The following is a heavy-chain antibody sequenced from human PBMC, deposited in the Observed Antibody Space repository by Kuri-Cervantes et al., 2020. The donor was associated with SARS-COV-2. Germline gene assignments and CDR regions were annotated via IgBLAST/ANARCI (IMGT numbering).Heavy chain of an antibody. CDR1: GFTFSDYY. CDR3: TRDDFWSGYYTS. V-gene: IGHV3-49*03. Sequence: LSLTCAASGFTFSDYYMSWIRQAPGKGLEWVGFIRSKAYGGTTEYAASAKGRFTISRDDSKSIAYLQMNSLKTEDTAVYYCTRDDFWSGYYTSWGQGTLVTVSS. J-gene: IGHJ5*02. D-gene: IGHD3-3*01. CDR2: IRSKAYGGTT.